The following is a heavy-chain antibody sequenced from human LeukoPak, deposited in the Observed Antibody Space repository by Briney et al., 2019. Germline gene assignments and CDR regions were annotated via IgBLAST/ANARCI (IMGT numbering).Heavy chain of an antibody. Sequence: GGSLRLSCAASGFTFSSYSMNWVRQAPGKGLEWVSYISSSSSTIYYADSVKGRFTISRDNAKNSLYLQMNSLRAEDTAVYYCATGGVYGVSWFDPWGQGTLVTVSS. D-gene: IGHD4-17*01. CDR1: GFTFSSYS. J-gene: IGHJ5*02. CDR3: ATGGVYGVSWFDP. CDR2: ISSSSSTI. V-gene: IGHV3-48*04.